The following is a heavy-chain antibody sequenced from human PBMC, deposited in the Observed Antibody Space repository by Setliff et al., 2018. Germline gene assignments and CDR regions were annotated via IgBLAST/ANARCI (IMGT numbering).Heavy chain of an antibody. D-gene: IGHD3-22*01. V-gene: IGHV1-69*05. Sequence: SVKVSCKASRYTFTSYAISWVRQAPGQGLEWMGGIIPIFATANYPQKFQGRVTITTDESTRTAYMELSSLRSEDTAVYYCARPYYDSRYAFDIWGQGTMVTVSS. CDR3: ARPYYDSRYAFDI. J-gene: IGHJ3*02. CDR2: IIPIFATA. CDR1: RYTFTSYA.